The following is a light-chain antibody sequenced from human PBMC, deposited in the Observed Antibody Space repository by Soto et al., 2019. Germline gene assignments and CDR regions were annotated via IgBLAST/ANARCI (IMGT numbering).Light chain of an antibody. V-gene: IGKV3D-20*02. J-gene: IGKJ5*01. CDR2: AXS. CDR1: QTXXRAY. Sequence: EIVLMQSPGTLSLSPGERATLSCRASQTXXRAYVAWYQQKPGQAPRLLIFAXSNRATGIPDRFGGSGSGTDFTLTISRLEPEDFAVYFWQQRSNWQITFGQGTRLEIK. CDR3: QQRSNWQIT.